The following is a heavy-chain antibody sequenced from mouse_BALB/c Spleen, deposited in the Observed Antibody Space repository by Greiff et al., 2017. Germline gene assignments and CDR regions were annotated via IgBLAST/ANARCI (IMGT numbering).Heavy chain of an antibody. CDR2: ISSGGST. D-gene: IGHD1-1*02. CDR3: AREGNGYGLDY. V-gene: IGHV5-6-5*01. CDR1: GFTFSSYA. Sequence: EVQLVESGGGLVKPGGSLKLSCAASGFTFSSYAMSWVRQTPEKRLEWVASISSGGSTYYPDSVKGRFTISRDNARNILYLQMSSLRSEDTAMYYCAREGNGYGLDYWGQGTTLTVSS. J-gene: IGHJ2*01.